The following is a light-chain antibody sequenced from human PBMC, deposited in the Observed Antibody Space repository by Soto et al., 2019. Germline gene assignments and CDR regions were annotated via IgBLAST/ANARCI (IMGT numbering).Light chain of an antibody. CDR2: DAS. J-gene: IGKJ1*01. CDR1: QSISSW. CDR3: QQYNSYWT. V-gene: IGKV1-5*01. Sequence: RMTKPPDKLSESVGERVSITCRASQSISSWLAWYQQKPGKAPKLLIYDASSLESGVPSRFSGSGSGTEFTLTISSLQPDDFATYYCQQYNSYWTFGQGTKVDIK.